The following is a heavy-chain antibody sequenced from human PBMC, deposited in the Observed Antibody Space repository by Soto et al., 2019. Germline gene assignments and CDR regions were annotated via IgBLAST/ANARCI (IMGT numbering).Heavy chain of an antibody. V-gene: IGHV3-15*01. CDR1: RLTFGTSW. CDR2: IKSKSAGGPI. Sequence: GWSMKIARAASRLTFGTSWMSWVRQAPGKGLEWLGLIKSKSAGGPIDYAAPVKGRFTISRDDSKNMVYLQMNSLITEDTAVFYFPAGEGVRAEHSFLAFWGQGT. D-gene: IGHD3-10*01. J-gene: IGHJ4*02. CDR3: PAGEGVRAEHSFLAF.